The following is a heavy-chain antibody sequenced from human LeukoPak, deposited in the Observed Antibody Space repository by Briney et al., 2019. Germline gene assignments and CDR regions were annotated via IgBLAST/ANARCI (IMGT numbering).Heavy chain of an antibody. J-gene: IGHJ4*02. CDR2: ISSSGSTI. V-gene: IGHV3-11*04. D-gene: IGHD2-15*01. CDR1: GFTFSDYY. Sequence: GGSLRLSRAASGFTFSDYYMSWIRQAPGKGLEWVSYISSSGSTIYYADSVKGRFTISRDNAKNSLYLQMNSLRAEDTAVYYCAREYCSGGSCSDYWGQGTLVTVSS. CDR3: AREYCSGGSCSDY.